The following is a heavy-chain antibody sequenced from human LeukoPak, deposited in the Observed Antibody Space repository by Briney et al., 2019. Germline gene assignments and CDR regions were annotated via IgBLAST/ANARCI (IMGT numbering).Heavy chain of an antibody. J-gene: IGHJ6*02. CDR1: GFSFSSYG. CDR3: ARDPGGSGSYYSDYYYYGMDV. D-gene: IGHD3-10*01. Sequence: GGSLRLSCAASGFSFSSYGMHWVRQAPGKGLGWMAVIWYDGNKKYYADSVKGRFTISRDNSKNTLYMQMNSLRAEDTAVYYCARDPGGSGSYYSDYYYYGMDVSGQGTTVTVSS. CDR2: IWYDGNKK. V-gene: IGHV3-33*01.